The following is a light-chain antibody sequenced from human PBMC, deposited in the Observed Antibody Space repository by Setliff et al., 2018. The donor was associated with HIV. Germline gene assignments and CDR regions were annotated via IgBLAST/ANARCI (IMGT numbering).Light chain of an antibody. V-gene: IGLV2-14*03. Sequence: QSVLTQPASVSGSPGQSITISCTGTSSDVGGYNYVSWYQQHPGKAPKLMIYDVSDRPSGVSNRFSGSKSGNTASLTISGLQAEDEADYHCCSYTSSSTLYVFGTGTKVTVL. CDR2: DVS. J-gene: IGLJ1*01. CDR3: CSYTSSSTLYV. CDR1: SSDVGGYNY.